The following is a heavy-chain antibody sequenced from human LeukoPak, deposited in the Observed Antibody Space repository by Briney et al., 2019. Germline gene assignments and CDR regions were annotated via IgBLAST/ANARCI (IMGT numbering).Heavy chain of an antibody. CDR1: GYTFTDYY. V-gene: IGHV1-2*06. J-gene: IGHJ3*02. Sequence: ASVKVSCKASGYTFTDYYIHWVRQAPGQGLEWMGRINPNSGDTNYAQRFQGRVTMARGASISTAYMELSRLTSDDTAVDFCARDHDSSGRTDDAFDIWGQGTMVTVSS. CDR3: ARDHDSSGRTDDAFDI. D-gene: IGHD3-22*01. CDR2: INPNSGDT.